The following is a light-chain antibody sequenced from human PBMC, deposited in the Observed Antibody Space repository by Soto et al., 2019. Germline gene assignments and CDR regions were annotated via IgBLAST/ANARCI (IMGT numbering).Light chain of an antibody. CDR1: QDISNS. V-gene: IGKV1-33*01. CDR2: AAS. J-gene: IGKJ3*01. CDR3: QHYDSLPPT. Sequence: DIQMTQSPSSLSAFVGARVTITCQASQDISNSLNWYQQKPGRAPNLLIYAASNLETGVPSRFSGSGSGTDFTYTISSLQPEDIATSYCQHYDSLPPTFGPGTKVDI.